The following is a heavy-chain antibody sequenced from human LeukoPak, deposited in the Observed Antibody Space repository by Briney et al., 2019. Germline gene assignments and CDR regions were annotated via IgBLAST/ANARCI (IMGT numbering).Heavy chain of an antibody. D-gene: IGHD2/OR15-2a*01. Sequence: GGSLRLSCAASGFTFSSNWMGWVRQAPGKGLEWVANINEAGNEKYYGDSVTGRFAIARDNANKLLDLQMNSLRGDDSAVYYCVRDDGSLIGRDWGQGPMVTVSS. CDR3: VRDDGSLIGRD. CDR1: GFTFSSNW. V-gene: IGHV3-7*01. CDR2: INEAGNEK. J-gene: IGHJ3*01.